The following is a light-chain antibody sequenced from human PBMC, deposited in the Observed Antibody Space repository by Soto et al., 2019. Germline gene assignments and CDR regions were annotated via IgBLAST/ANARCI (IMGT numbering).Light chain of an antibody. V-gene: IGKV3-15*01. J-gene: IGKJ4*01. CDR2: GAS. CDR3: QQYNNWPLT. Sequence: EIVMTQSPATLSVSPGERATLSCRASQSVSSSLAWYQQNPGQAPRLLIYGASSRATAIPARFSGSGSGTEFTLTISSLQSEDFAVYYCQQYNNWPLTFGGGTKVEIK. CDR1: QSVSSS.